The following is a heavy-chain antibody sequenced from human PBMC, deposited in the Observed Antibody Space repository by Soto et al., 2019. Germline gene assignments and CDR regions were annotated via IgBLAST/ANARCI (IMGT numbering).Heavy chain of an antibody. CDR1: GYTFTSNG. J-gene: IGHJ4*02. CDR2: ISTYNGNT. Sequence: QVQLVQSGAEVKKPGTSVKVSCKASGYTFTSNGISWVRQAPGQGLEWMGWISTYNGNTNYAQKLQGRVTMTRDTSSRIAYMELRGLRSDDTAVYYCARDGYGDYGYWGQGSLVNVSS. CDR3: ARDGYGDYGY. V-gene: IGHV1-18*01. D-gene: IGHD4-17*01.